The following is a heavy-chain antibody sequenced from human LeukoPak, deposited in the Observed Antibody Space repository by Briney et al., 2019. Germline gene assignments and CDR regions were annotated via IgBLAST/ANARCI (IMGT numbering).Heavy chain of an antibody. CDR1: GFTFSSYG. CDR3: AAPGVPAATYYFDY. V-gene: IGHV3-30*03. CDR2: ISYDGINK. D-gene: IGHD2-2*01. J-gene: IGHJ4*02. Sequence: GGSLRLSCVASGFTFSSYGMHWVRQAPGKGLEWVAVISYDGINKHYTDSVKGRFTISRDNSKNTVYLEMNSLRAEDTAVYYCAAPGVPAATYYFDYWGQGTLVTVSS.